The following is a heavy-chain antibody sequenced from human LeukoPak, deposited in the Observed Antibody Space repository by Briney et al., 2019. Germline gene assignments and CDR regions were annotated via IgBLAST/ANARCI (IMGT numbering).Heavy chain of an antibody. CDR1: GFTFSNAW. V-gene: IGHV3-15*01. CDR2: IKSKTDGGTT. J-gene: IGHJ4*02. D-gene: IGHD1-26*01. CDR3: TTYLGAVNSGYFDY. Sequence: GGSLRLSCAASGFTFSNAWMSWVRQAPGKGLEWVGRIKSKTDGGTTDYAAPVKGRFTISRDDSKNTLYLQMNSLKTEDTAVYYCTTYLGAVNSGYFDYWGQGTLVTVSS.